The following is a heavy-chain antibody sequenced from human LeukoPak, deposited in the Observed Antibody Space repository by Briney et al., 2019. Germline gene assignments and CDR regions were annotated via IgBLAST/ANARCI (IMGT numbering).Heavy chain of an antibody. Sequence: SETLSLTCTVSGGSISSYYWSWIRQPPGKGLEWIGYVHYTGNTDYNPSLKSRVTISADMSKNQFSLKLSSVTPADTAVYYCVRDPAAGWLDPWGQGILVTVSS. D-gene: IGHD6-25*01. V-gene: IGHV4-59*01. J-gene: IGHJ5*02. CDR3: VRDPAAGWLDP. CDR2: VHYTGNT. CDR1: GGSISSYY.